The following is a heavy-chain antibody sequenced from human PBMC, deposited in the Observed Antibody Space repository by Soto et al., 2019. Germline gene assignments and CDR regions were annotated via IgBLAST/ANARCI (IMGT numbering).Heavy chain of an antibody. J-gene: IGHJ4*02. Sequence: GGSLRLSCAASGITFSTYAMSWVRQAPGKGLEWVSAISGSGGSTYYADSVKGRFTISRDNSKNTLYLQMNSLRAEDTAVYYCAKEGAGAITIFGVVISPTYYFDYWGQGTLVTVSS. CDR1: GITFSTYA. D-gene: IGHD3-3*01. V-gene: IGHV3-23*01. CDR2: ISGSGGST. CDR3: AKEGAGAITIFGVVISPTYYFDY.